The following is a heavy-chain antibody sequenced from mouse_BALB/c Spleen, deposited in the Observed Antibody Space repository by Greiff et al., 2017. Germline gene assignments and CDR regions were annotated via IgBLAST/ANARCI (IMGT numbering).Heavy chain of an antibody. D-gene: IGHD2-3*01. CDR3: ARVYDGSHFDY. CDR1: GYAFTNYL. Sequence: QVHVKQSGAELVRPGTSVKVSCKASGYAFTNYLIEWVKQRPGQGLEWIGVINPGSGGTNYNEKFKGKATLTADKSSSTAYMQLSSLTSDDSAVYFCARVYDGSHFDYWGQGTTLTVSS. CDR2: INPGSGGT. V-gene: IGHV1-54*01. J-gene: IGHJ2*01.